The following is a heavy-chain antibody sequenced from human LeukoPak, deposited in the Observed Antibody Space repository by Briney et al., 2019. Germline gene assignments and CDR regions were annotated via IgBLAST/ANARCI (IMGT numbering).Heavy chain of an antibody. CDR2: INHSEST. Sequence: PSETLSLTCAVYGGSFSGYYWSWIRQPPGEGLEWIGEINHSESTNYNPSLKSRVTISVDTSKNQFSLKLSSVTAADTAVYYCARGSLGYCSSTSCYGGYYFDYWGQGTLVTVSS. CDR3: ARGSLGYCSSTSCYGGYYFDY. V-gene: IGHV4-34*01. CDR1: GGSFSGYY. J-gene: IGHJ4*02. D-gene: IGHD2-2*01.